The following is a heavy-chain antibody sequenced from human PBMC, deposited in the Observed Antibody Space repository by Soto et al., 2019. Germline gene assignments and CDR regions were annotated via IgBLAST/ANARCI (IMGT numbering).Heavy chain of an antibody. D-gene: IGHD3-16*01. V-gene: IGHV4-4*07. J-gene: IGHJ4*02. CDR3: ASVTFGGVVLAH. Sequence: SETLSLTCTVSGVSITTYYWTWIRQPAGRGLEWIGHFYSTGNTNYNPSLKRRVTISVDTSKKEISLKLSSVTAADTAVYYCASVTFGGVVLAHWGQGTLVTVSS. CDR2: FYSTGNT. CDR1: GVSITTYY.